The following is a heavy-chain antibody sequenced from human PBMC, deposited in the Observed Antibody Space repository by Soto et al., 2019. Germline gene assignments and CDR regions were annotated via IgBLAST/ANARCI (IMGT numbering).Heavy chain of an antibody. D-gene: IGHD1-26*01. V-gene: IGHV3-48*02. CDR1: GFTFSSYS. CDR2: ISISSSTI. Sequence: EVQLVESGGGLVQPGGSLRLSCAASGFTFSSYSMNWVRQAPGKGLEWVSYISISSSTIYYADSVKGRFTISRDNAKNALDLQRNSPRDEDTAVYSCARDREGRGSSSGGWFVPWGQGALVTVSS. J-gene: IGHJ5*02. CDR3: ARDREGRGSSSGGWFVP.